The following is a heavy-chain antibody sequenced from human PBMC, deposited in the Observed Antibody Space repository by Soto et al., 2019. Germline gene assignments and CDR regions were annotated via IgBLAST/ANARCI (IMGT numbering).Heavy chain of an antibody. CDR3: ARVTQTAMVVGGDAFDI. D-gene: IGHD5-18*01. CDR1: GGPISSYY. CDR2: IYYSGST. Sequence: SSETLSLTCTVSGGPISSYYWSWIRQPPGKGLEWIGYIYYSGSTNYNPSLKSRVTISVDTSKNQFSLKLSSVTAADTAVYYCARVTQTAMVVGGDAFDIWGQGTMVTVSS. J-gene: IGHJ3*02. V-gene: IGHV4-59*01.